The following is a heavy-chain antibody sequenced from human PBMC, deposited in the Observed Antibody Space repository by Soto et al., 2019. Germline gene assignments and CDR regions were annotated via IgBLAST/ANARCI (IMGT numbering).Heavy chain of an antibody. Sequence: GGSLILSCAASGFTFSSYAMSWVRQAPGKGLEWVSAISGSGGSTYYADSVKGRFTISRDNSKNTLYLQMNSLRAEDTAVYYCAKATRYGSGIFDYWGQGTLVTVSS. V-gene: IGHV3-23*01. D-gene: IGHD3-10*01. CDR1: GFTFSSYA. CDR3: AKATRYGSGIFDY. CDR2: ISGSGGST. J-gene: IGHJ4*02.